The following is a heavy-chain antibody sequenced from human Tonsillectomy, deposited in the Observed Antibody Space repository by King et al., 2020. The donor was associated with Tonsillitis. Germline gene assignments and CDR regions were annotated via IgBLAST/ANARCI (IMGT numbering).Heavy chain of an antibody. CDR2: ITSSSSTI. CDR3: AGSGYSGYEIWPLWYFDL. J-gene: IGHJ2*01. D-gene: IGHD5-12*01. Sequence: VQLVESGGGLVQPGGSLRLSCAASGFTFSTYSMNWVRQAPGKGLEWVSYITSSSSTIYYADSVKGRFTISRDNANNSLYLQMNSLRAEDTAVYYCAGSGYSGYEIWPLWYFDLWGRGTLVTVSS. CDR1: GFTFSTYS. V-gene: IGHV3-48*01.